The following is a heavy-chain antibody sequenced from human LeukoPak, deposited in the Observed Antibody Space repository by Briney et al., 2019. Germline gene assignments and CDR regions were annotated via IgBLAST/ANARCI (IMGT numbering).Heavy chain of an antibody. J-gene: IGHJ4*02. D-gene: IGHD3-22*01. CDR2: INHSGST. Sequence: TSETLSLTCAVYGGSFSGYYWSWIRQPPGKGLEWIGEINHSGSTNYNPSLKSRVTISVDTSKNQFSLKLSSVTAADTAVYYCARDRNYYDSGGYYQSFDYWGQGTLVTVSS. CDR3: ARDRNYYDSGGYYQSFDY. CDR1: GGSFSGYY. V-gene: IGHV4-34*01.